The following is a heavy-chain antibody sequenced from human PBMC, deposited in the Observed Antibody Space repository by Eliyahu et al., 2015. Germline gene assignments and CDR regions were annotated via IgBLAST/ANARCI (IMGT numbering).Heavy chain of an antibody. D-gene: IGHD3-3*01. J-gene: IGHJ6*03. Sequence: EVQLVESGGGLVKPGGSLRLSCAASGFTFSSYSMNWVRQAPGKGLEWVSSISSSSSYIYYADSVKGRFTISRDNAKNSLYLQMNSLRAEDTAVYYCARDKAISFLYYMDVWGKGTTVTVSS. V-gene: IGHV3-21*01. CDR1: GFTFSSYS. CDR3: ARDKAISFLYYMDV. CDR2: ISSSSSYI.